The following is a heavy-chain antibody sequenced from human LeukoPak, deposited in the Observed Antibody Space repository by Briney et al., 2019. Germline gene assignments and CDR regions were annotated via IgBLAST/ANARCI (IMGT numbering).Heavy chain of an antibody. CDR3: ARLSGLGSYYGDI. CDR1: GYGFFGYW. Sequence: GESLKISCKGSGYGFFGYWIGWVRQMPGKGLEWMGIIYPDDSKTRYSPSFQGQVTMSADKSISTAYLQWSSLKASDTAMYYCARLSGLGSYYGDIWGQGTMVTVSS. D-gene: IGHD1-26*01. V-gene: IGHV5-51*01. CDR2: IYPDDSKT. J-gene: IGHJ3*02.